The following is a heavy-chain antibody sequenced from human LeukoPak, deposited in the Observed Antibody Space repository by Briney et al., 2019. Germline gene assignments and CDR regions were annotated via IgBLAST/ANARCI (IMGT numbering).Heavy chain of an antibody. CDR2: IYYSGST. Sequence: SETLSLTCTVSGGSISSSSYCWGWIRQPPGKGLEWIGSIYYSGSTYYNPSLKRRVTISVDTSKNQCSLKLSSVTAADTAVYYCARADYYEGSAFDIWGQGTMVTVSS. CDR1: GGSISSSSYC. V-gene: IGHV4-39*07. J-gene: IGHJ3*02. CDR3: ARADYYEGSAFDI. D-gene: IGHD1-26*01.